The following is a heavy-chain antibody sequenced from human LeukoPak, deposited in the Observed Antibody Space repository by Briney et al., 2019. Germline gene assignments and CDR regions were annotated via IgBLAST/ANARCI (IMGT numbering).Heavy chain of an antibody. V-gene: IGHV3-7*01. Sequence: GGSLRLSCAASGFTFDDYGMSWVRQAPGKGLEWVANIKQDGSEKYYVDSVKGRFTISRDNAKSSLYLQMNSLRAEDTAVYYCARAQSYDILTGYDPLDYWGQGTLVTVSS. CDR3: ARAQSYDILTGYDPLDY. CDR1: GFTFDDYG. CDR2: IKQDGSEK. J-gene: IGHJ4*02. D-gene: IGHD3-9*01.